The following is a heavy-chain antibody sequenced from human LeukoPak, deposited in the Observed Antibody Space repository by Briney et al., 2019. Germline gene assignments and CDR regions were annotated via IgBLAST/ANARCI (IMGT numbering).Heavy chain of an antibody. J-gene: IGHJ4*02. D-gene: IGHD3-22*01. Sequence: VSGPTLVNPTQTLTLTCTFSGFSLSTSGMCVSWIRQPPGKALEWLALIDWDDDKYYSTSLKTRLNISKDTSKNQVVLTMTNMDPVDTATYYCARTSYYYDSSGYSNPFDYWGQGTLVTVSS. CDR1: GFSLSTSGMC. CDR2: IDWDDDK. CDR3: ARTSYYYDSSGYSNPFDY. V-gene: IGHV2-70*01.